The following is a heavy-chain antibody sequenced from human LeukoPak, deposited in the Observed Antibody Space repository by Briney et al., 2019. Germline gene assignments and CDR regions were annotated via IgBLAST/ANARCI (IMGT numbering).Heavy chain of an antibody. CDR1: GFTFSSYE. Sequence: GGSLRLSCAASGFTFSSYEMNWVRQAPGKGLEWVSYISSSGTTIYYAGSVKGRFTISRDNAKNSLYLQMSGLRAEDTAVYYCARSAFALDYWGQGTLVTVSS. V-gene: IGHV3-48*03. CDR2: ISSSGTTI. J-gene: IGHJ4*02. D-gene: IGHD3-10*01. CDR3: ARSAFALDY.